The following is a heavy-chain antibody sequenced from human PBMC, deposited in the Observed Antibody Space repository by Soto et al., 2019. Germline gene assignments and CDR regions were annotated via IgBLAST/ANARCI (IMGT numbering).Heavy chain of an antibody. CDR1: GFTFSRYY. V-gene: IGHV3-21*01. CDR2: ISTTSTYT. Sequence: EFQLVESGGGLVEPGESLRLSCAASGFTFSRYYMNWVRQAPGKGLEWVSSISTTSTYTHYADSLKGRFTISIDNAKKLLYLEMNSLRAEDTAVYYCARESEDLTSNFDYWGQGTLVTVSS. J-gene: IGHJ4*02. CDR3: ARESEDLTSNFDY.